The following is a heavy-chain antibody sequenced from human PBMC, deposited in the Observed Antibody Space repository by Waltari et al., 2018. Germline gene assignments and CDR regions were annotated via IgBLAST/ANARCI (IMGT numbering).Heavy chain of an antibody. Sequence: QVQVVESGGGVVQPGRSLRLSCAASGFTFSSYGVHWVRQAPGKGLEWVAVISYDGSNKYYADSVKGRFTISRDNSKNTLYLQMNSLRPEDTAVYYCVKDLGIAARPGPEYFQHWGQGTLVTVSS. V-gene: IGHV3-30*18. CDR2: ISYDGSNK. J-gene: IGHJ1*01. CDR3: VKDLGIAARPGPEYFQH. D-gene: IGHD6-6*01. CDR1: GFTFSSYG.